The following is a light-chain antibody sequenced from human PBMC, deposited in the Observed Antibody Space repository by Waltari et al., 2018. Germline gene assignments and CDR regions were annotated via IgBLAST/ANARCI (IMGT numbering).Light chain of an antibody. CDR2: WES. J-gene: IGKJ2*01. CDR1: QSVLYSSNNKNY. Sequence: DIVMTQSPDSLAVSLGERATINCKSSQSVLYSSNNKNYLAWYQQQPGRPPKLLIYWESTRESGVPDRFSGSGSGTDFTLTTSSLQAEDVAVYYCQQYSSIPYTFGQGTKLEIK. CDR3: QQYSSIPYT. V-gene: IGKV4-1*01.